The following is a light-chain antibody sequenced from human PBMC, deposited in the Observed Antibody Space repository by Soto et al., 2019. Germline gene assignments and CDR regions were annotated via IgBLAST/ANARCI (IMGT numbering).Light chain of an antibody. J-gene: IGKJ1*01. CDR3: QQSNNWTWT. Sequence: DIHMTQSPSSLSPSAGDRVNLTCRAIQSISRHLNWYQQKPGKAPKLLIYAASSLQSGVPSRFSGSGSGTDFNLTLSRLHSEDCAVYECQQSNNWTWTVCQVTQVDI. CDR1: QSISRH. V-gene: IGKV1-39*01. CDR2: AAS.